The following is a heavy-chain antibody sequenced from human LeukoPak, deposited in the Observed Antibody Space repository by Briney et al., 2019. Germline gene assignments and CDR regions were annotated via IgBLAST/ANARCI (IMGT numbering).Heavy chain of an antibody. J-gene: IGHJ4*02. Sequence: SETLSLTCTVSGGSISSSSYYWGWIRQPPGKGLEWIGSIYYSGSTYYNPSLKSRVTISLDTSKNQFSLKLSSVTAADTAVYYCATYHKGYDDYWGQGSLVTVSS. D-gene: IGHD5-12*01. CDR1: GGSISSSSYY. V-gene: IGHV4-39*07. CDR2: IYYSGST. CDR3: ATYHKGYDDY.